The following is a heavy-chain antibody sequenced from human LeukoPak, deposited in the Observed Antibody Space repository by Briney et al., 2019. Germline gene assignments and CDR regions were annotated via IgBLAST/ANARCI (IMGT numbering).Heavy chain of an antibody. D-gene: IGHD2-2*01. CDR2: INPSGGST. CDR1: GYTFTSYY. CDR3: ARDAVVPAAMRDYYYYMDV. J-gene: IGHJ6*03. Sequence: ASVMVSCKASGYTFTSYYMHWVRQAPGQGLEWMGIINPSGGSTSYAQKFQGRVTMTRDTSTSTVYMELSSLRSEDTAVYYCARDAVVPAAMRDYYYYMDVWGKGTTVTISS. V-gene: IGHV1-46*01.